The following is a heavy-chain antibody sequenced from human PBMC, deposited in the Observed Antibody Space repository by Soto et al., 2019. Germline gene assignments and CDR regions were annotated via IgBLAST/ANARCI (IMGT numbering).Heavy chain of an antibody. CDR2: MNPNSGNT. Sequence: GASVKVSCKASGYTFTSYDINWVRQATGQGLEWMGWMNPNSGNTGYAQKFQGRVTMTRNTSISTAYMELSSLRSEDTAVYYCARGTPGTAIFGVVINNYYYYYMDVWGKGTTVTVSS. CDR1: GYTFTSYD. V-gene: IGHV1-8*01. J-gene: IGHJ6*03. CDR3: ARGTPGTAIFGVVINNYYYYYMDV. D-gene: IGHD3-3*01.